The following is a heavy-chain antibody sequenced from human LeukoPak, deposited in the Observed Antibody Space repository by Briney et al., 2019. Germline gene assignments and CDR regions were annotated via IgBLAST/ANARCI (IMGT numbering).Heavy chain of an antibody. J-gene: IGHJ6*03. CDR2: MNPNSGNT. Sequence: ASVKVSCKASGYTFTSYDINWVRQATGQGLEWMGWMNPNSGNTGYAQKFQGIVTITRNTSISTAYMELSSLRSEDTAVYYCARGTRYYDFWSGYYKGNYYYYMDVWGKGTTVTVSS. CDR3: ARGTRYYDFWSGYYKGNYYYYMDV. CDR1: GYTFTSYD. D-gene: IGHD3-3*01. V-gene: IGHV1-8*03.